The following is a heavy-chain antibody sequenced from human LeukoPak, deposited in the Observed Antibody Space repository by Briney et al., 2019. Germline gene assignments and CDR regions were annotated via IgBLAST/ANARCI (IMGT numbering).Heavy chain of an antibody. V-gene: IGHV4-59*08. J-gene: IGHJ4*02. Sequence: SETLSLTCTVSGGSIRSYYWSWIRQPPGKGLEYIGYIYYTGSTNYNPSLRSRVTISADTSKNQFSLKLSSVTAADTAVYYCARGPQWLGYYYFDSWGQGTLVTVSS. D-gene: IGHD6-19*01. CDR2: IYYTGST. CDR1: GGSIRSYY. CDR3: ARGPQWLGYYYFDS.